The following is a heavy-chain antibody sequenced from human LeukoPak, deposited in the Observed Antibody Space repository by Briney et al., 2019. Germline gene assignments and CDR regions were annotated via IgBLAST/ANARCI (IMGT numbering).Heavy chain of an antibody. J-gene: IGHJ4*02. D-gene: IGHD2-15*01. V-gene: IGHV3-23*01. CDR3: ARGLGSGYVDY. Sequence: GGSLRLSCAASGFTFSSYAMSWVRQAPGKGLEWVSAISGSGGSTYYADSVKGRFTISRDNSENTLYLQMNSLRAEDTAVYYCARGLGSGYVDYWGQGTLVTVSS. CDR1: GFTFSSYA. CDR2: ISGSGGST.